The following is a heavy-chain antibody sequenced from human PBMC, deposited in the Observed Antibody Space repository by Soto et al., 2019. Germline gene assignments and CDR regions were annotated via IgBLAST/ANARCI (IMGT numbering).Heavy chain of an antibody. CDR1: GFTVSSNY. Sequence: EVQLVESGGGLVQPGGSLRLSCAASGFTVSSNYMSWVRQAPGKGLEWVSVIYSGGSTYYADSVKGRFTISRDNSKNTLYLQMKSLRAEDTAVYYCARDRSGGPINWFDPWGQGTLVTVSS. D-gene: IGHD2-15*01. CDR3: ARDRSGGPINWFDP. J-gene: IGHJ5*02. V-gene: IGHV3-66*01. CDR2: IYSGGST.